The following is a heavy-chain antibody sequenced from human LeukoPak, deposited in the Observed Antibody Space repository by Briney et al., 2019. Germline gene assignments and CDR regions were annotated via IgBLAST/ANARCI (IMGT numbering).Heavy chain of an antibody. V-gene: IGHV1-69*06. CDR2: IIPIFGTA. D-gene: IGHD6-13*01. CDR3: ARVGTGYIAAAGHFDY. CDR1: GGTFSSYA. J-gene: IGHJ4*02. Sequence: SVKVSCKASGGTFSSYAISWVRQAPGQGLEWMGGIIPIFGTANYAQKFQGRVTITADKSTSTAYMELSSLRSEDTAVYYCARVGTGYIAAAGHFDYWGQGTLVIVSS.